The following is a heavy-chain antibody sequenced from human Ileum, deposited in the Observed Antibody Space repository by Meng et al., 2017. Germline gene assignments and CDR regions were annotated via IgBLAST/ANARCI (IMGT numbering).Heavy chain of an antibody. V-gene: IGHV3-21*01. CDR3: ARVQSGIDYSTSSGPYYFAY. Sequence: GESLKISCAASGFTFSAYSMNWVRQAPGKGLEWVSSINSRSSYMYYADSVKGRFTISRDNAKNSLYLQMNSLRAEDTAVYFCARVQSGIDYSTSSGPYYFAYWGPGNLVHVAS. CDR1: GFTFSAYS. CDR2: INSRSSYM. J-gene: IGHJ4*02. D-gene: IGHD6-6*01.